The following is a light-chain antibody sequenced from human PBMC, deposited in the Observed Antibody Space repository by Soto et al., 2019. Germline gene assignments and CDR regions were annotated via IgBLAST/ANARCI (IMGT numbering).Light chain of an antibody. Sequence: DILMTQSPATLSVSPGERATLSCRASESVSRNLAWYQQKPGQAPRVVIYDASTRATSIPARFSGSGSGTEFTLTINTLQSEDFAVYYCQQYNQWSTFGQGTKVELK. CDR1: ESVSRN. J-gene: IGKJ1*01. V-gene: IGKV3-15*01. CDR2: DAS. CDR3: QQYNQWST.